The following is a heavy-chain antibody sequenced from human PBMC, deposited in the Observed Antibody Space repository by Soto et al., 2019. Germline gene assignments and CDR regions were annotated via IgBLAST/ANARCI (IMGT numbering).Heavy chain of an antibody. J-gene: IGHJ6*02. CDR2: ISYDGSNK. V-gene: IGHV3-30*18. D-gene: IGHD2-15*01. CDR3: AKDSMYCSGGSCYSYYYYGMDV. Sequence: QVQLVESGGGVVQPGRSLRLSCAASGFTFSSYGMHWVRQAPGKGLEWVAVISYDGSNKYYADSVKGRFTISRDNSKNTLYLQMNSLRAEDTAVYYCAKDSMYCSGGSCYSYYYYGMDVWGQGTTVTVSS. CDR1: GFTFSSYG.